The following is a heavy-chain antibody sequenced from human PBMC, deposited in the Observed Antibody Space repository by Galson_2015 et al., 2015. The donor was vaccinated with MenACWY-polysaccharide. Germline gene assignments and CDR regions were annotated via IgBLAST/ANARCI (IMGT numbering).Heavy chain of an antibody. CDR3: GRGKYSGTYYNYYGMDV. Sequence: SLRLSCAASGFTFSIYSMNWVRQAPGKGLEGVSYISSTSTTIYYADSVKGRFTISRDNAKNSLYLQMNSLRAEDAAVFFCGRGKYSGTYYNYYGMDVWGQGTTVTVSS. J-gene: IGHJ6*02. D-gene: IGHD1-26*01. CDR1: GFTFSIYS. V-gene: IGHV3-48*01. CDR2: ISSTSTTI.